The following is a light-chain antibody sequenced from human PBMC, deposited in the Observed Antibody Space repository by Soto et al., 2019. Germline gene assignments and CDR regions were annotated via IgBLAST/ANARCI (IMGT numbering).Light chain of an antibody. J-gene: IGKJ4*01. V-gene: IGKV3-20*01. CDR1: QTVSSNY. Sequence: EVVLTQSPGTLSLSPGEGATLSCRASQTVSSNYLAWYQQKPGQAPRLVISGTSNRATGIPDRFSGSGSGTDFPLIIRRLEPEDFAVYYCQQYGNSLTFGGGTQVE. CDR3: QQYGNSLT. CDR2: GTS.